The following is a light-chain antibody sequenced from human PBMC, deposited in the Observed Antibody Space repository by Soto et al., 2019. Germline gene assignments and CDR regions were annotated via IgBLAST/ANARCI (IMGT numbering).Light chain of an antibody. CDR2: ASS. CDR3: QQTYSNLWT. V-gene: IGKV1-39*01. J-gene: IGKJ1*01. Sequence: DIQLTQSPASLSASVGDGVTITCRASQTISRYLNWYQQKPGTAPKLLIYASSTLQSGVPARFSGRGSGTDFTLTISCLQPEDFAHYYCQQTYSNLWTFGQGTRVEVK. CDR1: QTISRY.